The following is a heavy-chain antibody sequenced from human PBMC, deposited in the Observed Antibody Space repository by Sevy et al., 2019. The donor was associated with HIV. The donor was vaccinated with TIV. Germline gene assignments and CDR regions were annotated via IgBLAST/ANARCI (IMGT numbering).Heavy chain of an antibody. CDR1: GFTLSSYT. Sequence: GGSLRLSCAASGFTLSSYTMDWVRRAPGKGLEWVASINPDGGENYYVASVKGRFTISRDNTKNSLYLQMTSLRAEDTAAYYCARGTYYYDSGFYYPFDYWGQGTLVTVSS. CDR3: ARGTYYYDSGFYYPFDY. D-gene: IGHD3-10*01. V-gene: IGHV3-7*03. CDR2: INPDGGEN. J-gene: IGHJ4*02.